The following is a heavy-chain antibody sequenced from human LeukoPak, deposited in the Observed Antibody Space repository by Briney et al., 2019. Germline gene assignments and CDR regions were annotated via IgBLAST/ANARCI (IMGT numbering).Heavy chain of an antibody. CDR1: GFTVSSNY. CDR2: IYSGGST. V-gene: IGHV3-53*01. J-gene: IGHJ3*02. D-gene: IGHD5-24*01. CDR3: CGDALSGDAFDI. Sequence: GGSLRLSCAASGFTVSSNYMSWVRQAPGKGLEWVSVIYSGGSTYYADAAKNRFTISRSNTKNTTYLLLNSLRTEDTAVFYFCGDALSGDAFDIWGQGTMVTVSS.